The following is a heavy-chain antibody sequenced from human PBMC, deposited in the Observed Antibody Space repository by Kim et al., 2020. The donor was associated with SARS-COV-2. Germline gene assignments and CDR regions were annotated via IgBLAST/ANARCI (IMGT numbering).Heavy chain of an antibody. CDR3: ARHPPWAADKGGFDP. J-gene: IGHJ5*02. D-gene: IGHD6-13*01. V-gene: IGHV4-39*01. Sequence: NPSPNSRVATSVDTSKNQFSLKWSSVTAADTAIYYCARHPPWAADKGGFDPWGQGSLVTVSS.